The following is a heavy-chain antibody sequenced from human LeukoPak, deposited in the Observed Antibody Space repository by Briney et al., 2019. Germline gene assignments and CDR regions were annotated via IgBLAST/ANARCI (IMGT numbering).Heavy chain of an antibody. V-gene: IGHV4-34*01. CDR1: GGSFSGYY. J-gene: IGHJ4*02. CDR3: ARRGYYDSSGAFDY. CDR2: INHSGST. D-gene: IGHD3-22*01. Sequence: PSETLSLTCAVYGGSFSGYYWSWIRQPPGKGREGMGEINHSGSTNYNPSLKSRVTISVDTSKNQFSLKLSSVTAADTAVYYCARRGYYDSSGAFDYWGQGTLVTVSS.